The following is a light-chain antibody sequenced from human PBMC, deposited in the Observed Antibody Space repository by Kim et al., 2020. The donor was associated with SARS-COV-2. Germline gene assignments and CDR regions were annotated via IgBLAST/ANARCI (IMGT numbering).Light chain of an antibody. J-gene: IGLJ7*01. CDR3: CSFTGDATFR. CDR1: TSV. CDR2: ELF. Sequence: SVSGSPGQSITIPCTGPTSVSWYQQHPGRAPKLIIYELFNRPSGISDRFSGSMSGNTASLTISGLQAEDEADYYCCSFTGDATFRFGSGTQLTVL. V-gene: IGLV2-23*02.